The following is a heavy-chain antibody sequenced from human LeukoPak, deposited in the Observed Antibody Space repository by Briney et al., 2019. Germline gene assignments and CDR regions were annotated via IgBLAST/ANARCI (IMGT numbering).Heavy chain of an antibody. CDR3: ARRIDCSSTSCRAFDI. J-gene: IGHJ3*02. Sequence: HGASLQISCKGSGSIFTSYWIGWVRQLPGKGLEGMGIIYPGDSDTRYSPSFQGQVTISADKSISTAYLQWSSLKASDTAMYYCARRIDCSSTSCRAFDIWGQGTMVTVSS. D-gene: IGHD2-2*01. V-gene: IGHV5-51*01. CDR1: GSIFTSYW. CDR2: IYPGDSDT.